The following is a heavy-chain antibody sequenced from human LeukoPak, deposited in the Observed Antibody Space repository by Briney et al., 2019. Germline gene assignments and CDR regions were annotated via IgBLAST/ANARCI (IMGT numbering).Heavy chain of an antibody. J-gene: IGHJ4*02. CDR3: ARSIAAAGRLDY. V-gene: IGHV4-59*01. CDR2: IYYSGNT. Sequence: SETLSLTCTVSGGSISSYYWSWIRQPPGKGLEWIGYIYYSGNTNYNPSHKSRVTISVDTSKNQFSLKLSSVTAADTAVYYCARSIAAAGRLDYWGQGTLVTVSS. D-gene: IGHD6-13*01. CDR1: GGSISSYY.